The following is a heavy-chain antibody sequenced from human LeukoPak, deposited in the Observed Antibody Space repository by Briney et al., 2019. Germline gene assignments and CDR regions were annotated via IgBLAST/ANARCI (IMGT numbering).Heavy chain of an antibody. CDR1: GFTFSSYA. D-gene: IGHD2-2*01. CDR3: AKKKRFYCSSTSCPPYYYMDV. J-gene: IGHJ6*03. V-gene: IGHV3-23*01. CDR2: ISGSGGRT. Sequence: PGGSLRLSCAASGFTFSSYAMSWVRQAPGKGLEWDSAISGSGGRTYYADYVKGRFPISRDNSKNTLYLQMNSLRAEDTAVYSCAKKKRFYCSSTSCPPYYYMDVWGKGTTVTVSS.